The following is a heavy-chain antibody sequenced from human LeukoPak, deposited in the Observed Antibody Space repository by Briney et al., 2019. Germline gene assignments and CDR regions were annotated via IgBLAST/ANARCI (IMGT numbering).Heavy chain of an antibody. CDR2: TYYRSKWYN. V-gene: IGHV6-1*01. D-gene: IGHD6-6*01. Sequence: SQTLSLTCAISGDSVSSNSAAWNWIRQSPSRGLEWLGRTYYRSKWYNDYAVSVKSRITINPDTSKNQFSLQLNSVTPEDTAVYYCAKSSSSGPRSNYYYYMDVWGKGTAVTVSS. J-gene: IGHJ6*03. CDR3: AKSSSSGPRSNYYYYMDV. CDR1: GDSVSSNSAA.